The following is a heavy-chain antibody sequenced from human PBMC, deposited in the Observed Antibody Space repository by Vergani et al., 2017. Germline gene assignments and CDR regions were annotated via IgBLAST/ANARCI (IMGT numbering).Heavy chain of an antibody. CDR2: TWYDGNNK. D-gene: IGHD1-14*01. CDR3: ARDLRLLYNRFDP. CDR1: GFTFNQYG. Sequence: QVQLVESGGGVVQPGRSLRLSCAASGFTFNQYGMHWVRQAPGKGLEGVAVTWYDGNNKQYADSVKGRFTISRENSKSTRYLQMNSLRDEDTGVYYCARDLRLLYNRFDPWGQGALVTVSS. J-gene: IGHJ5*02. V-gene: IGHV3-33*01.